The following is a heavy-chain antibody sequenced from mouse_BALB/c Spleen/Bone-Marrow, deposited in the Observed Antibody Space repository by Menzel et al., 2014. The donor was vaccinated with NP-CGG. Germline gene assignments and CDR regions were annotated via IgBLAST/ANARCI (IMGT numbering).Heavy chain of an antibody. CDR1: GFTFSDYY. CDR2: ISNGGGST. D-gene: IGHD2-4*01. CDR3: ARHNYDETWFAY. Sequence: EVKVVDSGGGLVQPGGSLKLSCAPSGFTFSDYYMYWVRQTPEKRLEWVAYISNGGGSTYYPDTVKGRFTISRDNAKNTLYLQMSRLKSEDTAMYYCARHNYDETWFAYWGQGNSGHCLC. V-gene: IGHV5-12*01. J-gene: IGHJ3*01.